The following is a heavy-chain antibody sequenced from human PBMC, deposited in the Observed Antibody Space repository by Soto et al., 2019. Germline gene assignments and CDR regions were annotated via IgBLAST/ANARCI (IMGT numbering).Heavy chain of an antibody. D-gene: IGHD4-4*01. CDR2: IYYSGST. CDR1: VDSMSCYY. CDR3: ARAKSNYQTFDH. Sequence: SSETLCVTCTVSVDSMSCYYWSWIRQPPGKGLEWIGYIYYSGSTTYNPSLRSRVTMSVDTSKNQFSLRLSSVTAADTAVYYCARAKSNYQTFDHWGQGSKVTVSS. J-gene: IGHJ4*02. V-gene: IGHV4-59*01.